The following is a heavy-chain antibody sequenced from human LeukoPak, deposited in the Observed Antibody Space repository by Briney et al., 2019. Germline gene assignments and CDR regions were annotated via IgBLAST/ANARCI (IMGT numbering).Heavy chain of an antibody. Sequence: GGSLRLSCAASGFTFSSYAMSWVRQAPGKGLEWVSAISGSGGSTYYADSVKGRFTISRDNSKNTLYLQMNSLRAEDTAVYYCAKVKYYYDSSGYSQYYFDYWGQGTLVTVSS. J-gene: IGHJ4*02. D-gene: IGHD3-22*01. CDR3: AKVKYYYDSSGYSQYYFDY. CDR2: ISGSGGST. V-gene: IGHV3-23*01. CDR1: GFTFSSYA.